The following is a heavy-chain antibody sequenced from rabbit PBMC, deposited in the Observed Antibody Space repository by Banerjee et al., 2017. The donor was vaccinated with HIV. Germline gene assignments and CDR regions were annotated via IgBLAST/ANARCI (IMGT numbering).Heavy chain of an antibody. CDR3: YVTGGDYYNHNL. Sequence: QLEESGGGLVKPEGSLKLSCKASGFDFSGYYMSWVRQAPGKGLEWIGYIDPVFGITYYASWVNGRFTISSHNAQNTLYLQLNSLTAADTATYFCYVTGGDYYNHNLWGPGTLVTVS. CDR2: IDPVFGIT. CDR1: GFDFSGYY. D-gene: IGHD8-1*01. V-gene: IGHV1S7*01. J-gene: IGHJ4*01.